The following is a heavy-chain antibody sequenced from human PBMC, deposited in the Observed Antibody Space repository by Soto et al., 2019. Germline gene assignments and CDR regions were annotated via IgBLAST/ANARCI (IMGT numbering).Heavy chain of an antibody. Sequence: GGSLRLSCAASGFTFSDYYMSWIRQAPGKGLEWVSYIGSSSSYTNYADSVKGRFTISRDSAKNSLYLQMHSLRAEDTAVYYCARERGSGWTFDYWGQGTLVTVSS. CDR2: IGSSSSYT. CDR1: GFTFSDYY. V-gene: IGHV3-11*06. D-gene: IGHD6-19*01. J-gene: IGHJ4*02. CDR3: ARERGSGWTFDY.